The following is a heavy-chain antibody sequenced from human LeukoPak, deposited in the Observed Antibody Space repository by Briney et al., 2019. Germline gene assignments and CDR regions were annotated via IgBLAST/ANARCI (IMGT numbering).Heavy chain of an antibody. CDR3: ARDLYPLLWFGELTYFDY. D-gene: IGHD3-10*01. V-gene: IGHV1-18*01. CDR2: ISAYNGNT. J-gene: IGHJ4*02. CDR1: GYTFTSYG. Sequence: ASVKVSCKASGYTFTSYGISWVRQAPGQGLEWMGWISAYNGNTNYAQKLQGRVTMTTDTSTSTAYMELRSLRSDDTAVYYCARDLYPLLWFGELTYFDYWGQGTLVTVSS.